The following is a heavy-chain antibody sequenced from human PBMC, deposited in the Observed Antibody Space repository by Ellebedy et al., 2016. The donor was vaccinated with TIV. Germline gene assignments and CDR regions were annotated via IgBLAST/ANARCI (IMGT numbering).Heavy chain of an antibody. Sequence: ASVKVSXXASADTFRSYAISWVRQAPGQGLEWMGGIIPMFGTPNYAQKFQDRVTITADDSTRTAYMELRSLRSEDTAVYFCARSVVVAAIQYYYYAMDAWGQGTTVTVSS. J-gene: IGHJ6*02. V-gene: IGHV1-69*13. CDR2: IIPMFGTP. CDR3: ARSVVVAAIQYYYYAMDA. D-gene: IGHD2-15*01. CDR1: ADTFRSYA.